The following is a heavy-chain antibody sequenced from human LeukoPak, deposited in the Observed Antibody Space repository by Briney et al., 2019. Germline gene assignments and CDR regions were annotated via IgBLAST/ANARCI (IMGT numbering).Heavy chain of an antibody. Sequence: SETLSLTCTVSGGSISSGGYYWSWIRQHPGKGLEWIGYIYYSGSTYYNPSLKSRVTITVDTSKNQFSLKLSSVTAADTAVYYCASVITTIRNWFDPWGQGTLVTVSS. CDR2: IYYSGST. CDR1: GGSISSGGYY. V-gene: IGHV4-31*03. D-gene: IGHD3-16*01. J-gene: IGHJ5*02. CDR3: ASVITTIRNWFDP.